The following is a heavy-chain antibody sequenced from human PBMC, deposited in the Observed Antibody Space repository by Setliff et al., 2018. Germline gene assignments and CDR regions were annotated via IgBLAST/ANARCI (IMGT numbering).Heavy chain of an antibody. CDR2: ISGRDSST. J-gene: IGHJ4*02. CDR1: GFIFTKYA. V-gene: IGHV3-23*01. Sequence: LRLSCAASGFIFTKYAMSWVRLAPGKGLEWVSAISGRDSSTYYADSVKGRFTISRDNSKNTLYLQMSSLRAEDTAIYYCARDRGGASTRDHWGQGTLVTVSS. CDR3: ARDRGGASTRDH. D-gene: IGHD1-26*01.